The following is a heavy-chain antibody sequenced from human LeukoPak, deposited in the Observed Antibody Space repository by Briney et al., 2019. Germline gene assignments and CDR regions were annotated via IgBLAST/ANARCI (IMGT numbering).Heavy chain of an antibody. J-gene: IGHJ5*02. V-gene: IGHV1-46*03. D-gene: IGHD2-21*01. CDR2: INPSGGST. CDR1: GYTFTSYY. Sequence: ASVKVSCKASGYTFTSYYMHWVRQAPGQGLEWMGIINPSGGSTSYAQKFQGRVTMTRDTSTSTVYMELSSLRSVDTAVYYCARGSKDCGGDCYSGPNWFDPWGQGTLVTVSS. CDR3: ARGSKDCGGDCYSGPNWFDP.